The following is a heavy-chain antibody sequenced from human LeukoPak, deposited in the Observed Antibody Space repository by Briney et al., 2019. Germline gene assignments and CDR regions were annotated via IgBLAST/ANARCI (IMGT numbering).Heavy chain of an antibody. V-gene: IGHV3-21*01. CDR1: GFTFSSYS. J-gene: IGHJ4*02. Sequence: GGSLRLSCAASGFTFSSYSMNWVRQAPGKGLEWVSSISSSSSYIYHADSVKGRFTISRDNAKNSLYLQMNSLRAEDTAVYYCAREDSAAGTFDYWGQGTLVTVSS. D-gene: IGHD6-13*01. CDR3: AREDSAAGTFDY. CDR2: ISSSSSYI.